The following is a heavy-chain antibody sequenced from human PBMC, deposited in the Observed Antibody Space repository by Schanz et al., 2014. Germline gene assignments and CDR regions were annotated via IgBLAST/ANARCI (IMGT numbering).Heavy chain of an antibody. V-gene: IGHV4-4*02. J-gene: IGHJ5*02. CDR2: IYHSGRT. D-gene: IGHD5-12*01. CDR3: ARGDISGYNGGLMDT. Sequence: VQLLESGGGFVQPGGSLRLSCAASGITFSGYSMNWVRQAPGKGLEWIGEIYHSGRTNYDPSLKSRVTISMDNSNNQLSLKVSSVTAADTAIYYCARGDISGYNGGLMDTWGQGTLVTVSS. CDR1: GITFSGYSM.